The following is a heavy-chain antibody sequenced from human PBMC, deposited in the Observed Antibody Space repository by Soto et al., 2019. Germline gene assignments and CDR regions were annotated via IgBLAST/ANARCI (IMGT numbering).Heavy chain of an antibody. Sequence: EVQLVESGGGLVRPGGSLRLSCAASGFTFSSYNMNWVRQAPGKGLEWVSSISSSSIYIYYATSLKGRFTISRDNAKNSLYLQMNSLRAEDTAVYYCARGWLRDQWMHSGQGALVTVSS. V-gene: IGHV3-21*01. CDR1: GFTFSSYN. CDR2: ISSSSIYI. CDR3: ARGWLRDQWMH. J-gene: IGHJ4*02. D-gene: IGHD5-12*01.